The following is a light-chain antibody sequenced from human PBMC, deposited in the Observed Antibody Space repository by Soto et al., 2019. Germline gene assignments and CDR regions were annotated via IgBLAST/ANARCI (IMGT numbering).Light chain of an antibody. CDR1: SSDVGRFDY. CDR3: CSYAGIYSYV. Sequence: QSALTQPRSVSGSPGQSVTISCTGTSSDVGRFDYVSWYQQHPGEAPKVVVYDVTKRPSGVPDRFSGSKSGSTASLTISGLQAEDEADYYCCSYAGIYSYVFGTGTQLTVL. CDR2: DVT. J-gene: IGLJ1*01. V-gene: IGLV2-11*01.